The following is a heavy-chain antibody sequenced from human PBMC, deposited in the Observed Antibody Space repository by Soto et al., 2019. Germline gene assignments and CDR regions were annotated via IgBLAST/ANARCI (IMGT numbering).Heavy chain of an antibody. CDR2: ISGSGGST. V-gene: IGHV3-23*01. D-gene: IGHD4-17*01. Sequence: EVQLLESGGGLVQPGGSLRLSCASSGFTFSSYAMSWVRQAPGKGLEWVSAISGSGGSTYYADSVKGRFTISRDNSKNTLYLQMNSLRAEDTAVYYCAKDPDGRHHFDYWGQGTLVTVSS. J-gene: IGHJ4*02. CDR1: GFTFSSYA. CDR3: AKDPDGRHHFDY.